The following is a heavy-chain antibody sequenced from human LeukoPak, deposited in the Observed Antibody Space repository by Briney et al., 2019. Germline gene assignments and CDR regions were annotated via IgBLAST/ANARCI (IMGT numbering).Heavy chain of an antibody. V-gene: IGHV1-69*04. D-gene: IGHD2-21*02. CDR1: GGTFSSYA. Sequence: SVKVSCKASGGTFSSYAISWVRQAPGQGLEWMGRIIPILGIANYAQKFQGRVTITADKSTSTAYMGLSSLRSEDTAVYYCAREAYCGGDCYSDYWGQGTLVTVSS. J-gene: IGHJ4*02. CDR2: IIPILGIA. CDR3: AREAYCGGDCYSDY.